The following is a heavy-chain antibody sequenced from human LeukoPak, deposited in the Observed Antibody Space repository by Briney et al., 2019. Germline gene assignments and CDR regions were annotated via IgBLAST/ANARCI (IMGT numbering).Heavy chain of an antibody. J-gene: IGHJ4*02. D-gene: IGHD3-3*01. Sequence: ASVKVSCKASGYTFTGYYMHWVRQAPGQGLEWMGRINPNSGGTNYAQKFQGRVTMTRDTSISTAYMELCRLRSDDTAVYYCARASNVLRFLEWLPPDYWGQGTLVTVSS. V-gene: IGHV1-2*06. CDR2: INPNSGGT. CDR3: ARASNVLRFLEWLPPDY. CDR1: GYTFTGYY.